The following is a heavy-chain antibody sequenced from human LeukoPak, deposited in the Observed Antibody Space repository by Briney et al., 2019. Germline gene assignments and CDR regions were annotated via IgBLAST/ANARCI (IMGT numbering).Heavy chain of an antibody. CDR3: ARYVPVKTGPTRASFDY. D-gene: IGHD1-1*01. CDR2: INESGAT. J-gene: IGHJ4*02. Sequence: SETLSLTCSVYGGSFNDYDWSWVRQAQGRGLQWIGEINESGATNCDPSLKSRVTMSIDTSKSQFSLSLRSVTAADTAVYFCARYVPVKTGPTRASFDYWGQGILVSVSS. V-gene: IGHV4-34*01. CDR1: GGSFNDYD.